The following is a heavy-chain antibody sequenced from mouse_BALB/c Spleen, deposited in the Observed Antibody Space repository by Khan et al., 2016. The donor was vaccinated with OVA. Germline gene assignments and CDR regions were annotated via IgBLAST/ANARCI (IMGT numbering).Heavy chain of an antibody. D-gene: IGHD1-1*01. CDR1: GFTFSGFG. J-gene: IGHJ2*01. V-gene: IGHV5-17*02. CDR3: ARTAYYYFDY. Sequence: EVELVESGGGLVQPGGSRKLSCAASGFTFSGFGMHWVRQAPERGLEWVAYISSGSNTIYSADTVKDRSTISRDNPKNTLFLQMTSLRSEDTAMYVCARTAYYYFDYWGQGTTLTVSS. CDR2: ISSGSNTI.